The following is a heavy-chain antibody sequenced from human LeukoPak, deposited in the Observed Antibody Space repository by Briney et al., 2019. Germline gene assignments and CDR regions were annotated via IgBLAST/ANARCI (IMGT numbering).Heavy chain of an antibody. D-gene: IGHD2-21*02. CDR3: AREPTGDNKAFDI. Sequence: TSETLSLTCTVSGVSIKCGGYYWSWIRQHPGRGLEWIGYIYYSGSTYYNPSLKSRVSMSVDTSENQFSLKLRSVTAADTAVYYCAREPTGDNKAFDIWGQGTMVTVSS. CDR1: GVSIKCGGYY. V-gene: IGHV4-31*03. CDR2: IYYSGST. J-gene: IGHJ3*02.